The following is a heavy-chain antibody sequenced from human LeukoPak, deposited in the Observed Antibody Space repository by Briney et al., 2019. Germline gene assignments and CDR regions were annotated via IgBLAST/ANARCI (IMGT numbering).Heavy chain of an antibody. Sequence: GGSLRLSCAASGFTFNSYWMHWVRQAPGKGLVWVSRVNPDGSSTNYADSVKGRFTISRDNAKNTLYLQMNSLRVEDTAVYYCAGTAPPGPWGQGTLVTVSS. CDR1: GFTFNSYW. J-gene: IGHJ5*02. CDR3: AGTAPPGP. D-gene: IGHD1-14*01. V-gene: IGHV3-74*01. CDR2: VNPDGSST.